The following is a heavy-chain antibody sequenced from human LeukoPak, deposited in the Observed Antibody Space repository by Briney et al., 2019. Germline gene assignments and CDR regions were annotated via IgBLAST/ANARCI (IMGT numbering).Heavy chain of an antibody. CDR2: IYFSGSA. Sequence: ASETLSLTCTVSVGSISGFYWGWIRQPPGKGLERIGFIYFSGSANHNPSLKSRVPMAVEKTKKQFSLNLNCVAGADTTFSYSPRDRDSSGWFDYWRQGTLVTVCS. CDR1: VGSISGFY. J-gene: IGHJ4*02. CDR3: PRDRDSSGWFDY. D-gene: IGHD6-19*01. V-gene: IGHV4-59*01.